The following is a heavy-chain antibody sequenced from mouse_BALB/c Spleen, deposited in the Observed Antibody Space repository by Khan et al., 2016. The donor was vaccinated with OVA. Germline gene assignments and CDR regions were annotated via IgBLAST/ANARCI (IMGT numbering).Heavy chain of an antibody. CDR3: ARRGITTGYFDY. J-gene: IGHJ2*01. V-gene: IGHV1-87*01. CDR1: GYTFTSYW. CDR2: VYPGDGNT. Sequence: QIQLVQSGTELARPGASVKLSCKASGYTFTSYWMQWVKQRPGQGLEWIGAVYPGDGNTRYTQKFKGKATLTADKSSSTAYIKLSSLASEDSAVYYGARRGITTGYFDYWGQGTTLTVSS. D-gene: IGHD1-1*01.